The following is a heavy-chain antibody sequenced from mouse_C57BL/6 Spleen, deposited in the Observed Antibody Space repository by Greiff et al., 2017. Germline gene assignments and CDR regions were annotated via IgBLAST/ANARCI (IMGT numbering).Heavy chain of an antibody. Sequence: VQLQQSGPDLVKPGASVKISCKASGYAFSSSWMNWVNQRPGKGLEWIGRIYPGDGDTNYTGKFKGQATLTADKSSSTAYMQLSSLTYEDSAVYCGASAFYDYDGAWFADGGTGTLVTVSA. CDR3: ASAFYDYDGAWFAD. V-gene: IGHV1-82*01. D-gene: IGHD2-4*01. J-gene: IGHJ3*01. CDR2: IYPGDGDT. CDR1: GYAFSSSW.